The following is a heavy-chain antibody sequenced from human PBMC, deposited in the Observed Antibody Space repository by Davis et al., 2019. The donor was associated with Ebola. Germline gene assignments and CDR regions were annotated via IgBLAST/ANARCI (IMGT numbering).Heavy chain of an antibody. Sequence: PGGSLRLSCAASGFTFSSYAMTWVRQAPGKGLEWMATIKQSGSEKYYVDSVKGRFTISRDNAKNSLYLEMNSLGAEDTAVYYCAREPGSPFDYWGQGILVTVSS. CDR2: IKQSGSEK. D-gene: IGHD1-1*01. V-gene: IGHV3-7*01. CDR1: GFTFSSYA. CDR3: AREPGSPFDY. J-gene: IGHJ4*02.